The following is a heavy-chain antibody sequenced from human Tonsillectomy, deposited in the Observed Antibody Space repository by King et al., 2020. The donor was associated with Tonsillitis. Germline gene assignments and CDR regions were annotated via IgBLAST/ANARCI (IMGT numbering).Heavy chain of an antibody. CDR1: GGSISSYY. CDR2: IYYSGST. D-gene: IGHD5-24*01. Sequence: QLQESGPGLVKPSETLSLTCTVSGGSISSYYWSWIRQPPGKGLEWIGYIYYSGSTNYNPSLKSRVTISVDTSKNQFSLKLSSVTAADTALYYCARHFDLNRDGYNLWGQGTLVTVSS. CDR3: ARHFDLNRDGYNL. V-gene: IGHV4-59*08. J-gene: IGHJ4*02.